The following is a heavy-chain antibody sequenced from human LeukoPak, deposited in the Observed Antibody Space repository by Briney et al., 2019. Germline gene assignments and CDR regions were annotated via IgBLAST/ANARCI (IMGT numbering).Heavy chain of an antibody. CDR1: GYTFTSYG. CDR3: ARDWARRHHWNYDSYYFDY. Sequence: ASVKVSCKASGYTFTSYGISWVRQAPGQGLEWMGWISAYNGNTNYAQKLQGRVTMTTDTSTSTAYMELRSLRSDDTAVYYCARDWARRHHWNYDSYYFDYWGQGTLVTVSS. V-gene: IGHV1-18*01. D-gene: IGHD1-7*01. J-gene: IGHJ4*02. CDR2: ISAYNGNT.